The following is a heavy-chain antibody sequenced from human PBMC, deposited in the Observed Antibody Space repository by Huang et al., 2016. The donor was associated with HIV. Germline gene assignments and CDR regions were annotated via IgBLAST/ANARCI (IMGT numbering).Heavy chain of an antibody. CDR1: GGSFSGYY. J-gene: IGHJ6*03. CDR2: INHSGST. V-gene: IGHV4-34*01. CDR3: ARGQGGYYYYYMDV. Sequence: QVQLQQWGAGLLRPSETLSLTCAVYGGSFSGYYGTWIRQPPGKGVEWIGEINHSGSTNYNPSLKSRGTISVDTSRNQFSLTLTSVTAADTAVYYCARGQGGYYYYYMDVWGKGTTVTVSS.